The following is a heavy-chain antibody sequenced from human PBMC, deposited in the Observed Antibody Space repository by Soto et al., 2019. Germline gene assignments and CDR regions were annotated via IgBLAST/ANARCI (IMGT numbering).Heavy chain of an antibody. Sequence: EVQLLESGGGLVHPGGSLRLSCADSGFTFSIYAMSWVRQAPGKGLEWVSTIGGSGGGASYADIVRGRFTISRDNSQNTLYLQMNSLRAEDTDVYYCAKDAPGSGWLSDYWGQGTLVTVSS. CDR3: AKDAPGSGWLSDY. CDR1: GFTFSIYA. V-gene: IGHV3-23*01. CDR2: IGGSGGGA. D-gene: IGHD3-22*01. J-gene: IGHJ4*02.